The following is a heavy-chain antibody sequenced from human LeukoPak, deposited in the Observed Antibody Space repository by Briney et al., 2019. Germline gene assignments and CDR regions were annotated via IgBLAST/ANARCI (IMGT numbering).Heavy chain of an antibody. V-gene: IGHV3-48*01. CDR2: ISSSSTI. Sequence: SGGSLRLSCTGSGFTFSSYSMNWVRQAPGKGLEWVSYISSSSTIYYADSVKGRFTISRDNAKNSLYLQMNSLRAEDTAVYYCARATKSEYFGGHWFDPWGQGTLVTVSS. J-gene: IGHJ5*02. CDR1: GFTFSSYS. D-gene: IGHD3-16*01. CDR3: ARATKSEYFGGHWFDP.